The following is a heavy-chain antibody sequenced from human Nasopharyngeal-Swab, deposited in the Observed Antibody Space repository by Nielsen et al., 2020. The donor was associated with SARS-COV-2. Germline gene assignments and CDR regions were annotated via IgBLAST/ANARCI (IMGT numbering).Heavy chain of an antibody. V-gene: IGHV1-2*02. CDR2: INPNSGGT. D-gene: IGHD6-13*01. J-gene: IGHJ4*02. CDR3: ARDPGSSWPHYFDF. Sequence: WVRQAPGQGLEWMGWINPNSGGTNYAQKFQDRVTMTRDTSITTAYMDLSRLRSDDTAVYYCARDPGSSWPHYFDFWGQGTLVTVSS.